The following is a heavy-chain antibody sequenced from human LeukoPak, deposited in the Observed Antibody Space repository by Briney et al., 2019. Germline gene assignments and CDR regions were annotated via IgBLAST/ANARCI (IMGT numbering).Heavy chain of an antibody. V-gene: IGHV3-21*01. CDR1: GFTFSSYS. CDR2: ISSSSSYI. D-gene: IGHD6-13*01. CDR3: ARSSAAAGQKGDASDAFDI. J-gene: IGHJ3*02. Sequence: KAGGSLRLSCAASGFTFSSYSMNWARQAPGKGLEWVSSISSSSSYIYYADSVKGRFTISRDNAKNSLYLQMNSLRAEDTAVYYCARSSAAAGQKGDASDAFDIWGQGTMVTVSS.